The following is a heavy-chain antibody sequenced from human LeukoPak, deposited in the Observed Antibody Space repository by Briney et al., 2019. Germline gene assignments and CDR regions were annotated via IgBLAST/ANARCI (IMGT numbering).Heavy chain of an antibody. Sequence: GGSLRLSCAASGFSFSDYYMDWVRQAPGKGLEWVAVISYDGSNKYYADSVKGRFTISRDNSKNTLYLQMNSLRAEDTAVYYCAKDSYEWFGECPWDWGQGTLVTVSS. CDR1: GFSFSDYY. CDR2: ISYDGSNK. D-gene: IGHD3-10*01. J-gene: IGHJ4*02. V-gene: IGHV3-30*18. CDR3: AKDSYEWFGECPWD.